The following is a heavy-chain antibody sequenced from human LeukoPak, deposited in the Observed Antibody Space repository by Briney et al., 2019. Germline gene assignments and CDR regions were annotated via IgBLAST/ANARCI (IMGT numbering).Heavy chain of an antibody. CDR3: ARALFSSSWTLNFDY. Sequence: PSETLSLTCAVYGGSFSGYYWSWIRQPPGKGLEWIGEINHSGSTNYNPSLKSRVTISVDTSKNQFSLKLSSVTAADTAVYYCARALFSSSWTLNFDYWGQGTLVTVSS. CDR2: INHSGST. CDR1: GGSFSGYY. J-gene: IGHJ4*02. D-gene: IGHD6-13*01. V-gene: IGHV4-34*01.